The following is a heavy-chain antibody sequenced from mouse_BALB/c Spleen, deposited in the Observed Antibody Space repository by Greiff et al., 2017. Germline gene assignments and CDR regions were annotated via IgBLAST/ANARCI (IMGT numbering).Heavy chain of an antibody. CDR1: GYTFTSYT. CDR2: INPSSGYT. D-gene: IGHD2-2*01. Sequence: QVHVKQSGAELARPGASVKMSCKASGYTFTSYTMHWVKQRPGQGLEWIGYINPSSGYTNYNQKFKDKATLTADKSSSTAYMQLSSLTSEDSAVYYCARTLVYFDYWGQGTTLTVSS. V-gene: IGHV1-4*01. J-gene: IGHJ2*01. CDR3: ARTLVYFDY.